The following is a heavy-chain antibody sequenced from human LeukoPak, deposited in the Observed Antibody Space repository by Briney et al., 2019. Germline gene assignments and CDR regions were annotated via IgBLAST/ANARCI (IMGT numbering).Heavy chain of an antibody. CDR3: TTVFGELLGDY. CDR1: GFTFSNAX. Sequence: GGSLRLSCAASGFTFSNAXMXXVRQAPGKGXEXXXRIKSKTDGGTTDYAAPVKGRFTISRDDSKNTLYLQMNSLKTEDTAVYYCTTVFGELLGDYWGQGTLVTVSS. CDR2: IKSKTDGGTT. J-gene: IGHJ4*02. D-gene: IGHD3-10*02. V-gene: IGHV3-15*01.